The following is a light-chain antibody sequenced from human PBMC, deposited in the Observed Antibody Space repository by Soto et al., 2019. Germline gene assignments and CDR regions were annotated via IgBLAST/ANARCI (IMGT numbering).Light chain of an antibody. J-gene: IGKJ4*01. Sequence: EIVMTQSPATLSVSPGERATLSCRASQSVGSDLAWYQQKPGQAPRLVIYDIFTSATGVPTRISGSGSGTEFTLTISSLQSEEFAVYCCQQYNSWPLTFGGGNKVEIK. V-gene: IGKV3D-15*01. CDR3: QQYNSWPLT. CDR2: DIF. CDR1: QSVGSD.